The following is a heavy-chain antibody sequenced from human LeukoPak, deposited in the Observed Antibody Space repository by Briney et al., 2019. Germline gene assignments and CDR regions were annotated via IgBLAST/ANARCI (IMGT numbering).Heavy chain of an antibody. Sequence: GGSLRLSCAASGFTFNNFAMSWVRQAPGKGLEWVSATSGSGGSAYYADSVKGRFTISRDNSKNTLYLQMNSLRADDTALYYCAKRGSYDFWSGYYYDYWGRGTPVTVSS. J-gene: IGHJ4*02. CDR1: GFTFNNFA. V-gene: IGHV3-23*01. CDR2: TSGSGGSA. CDR3: AKRGSYDFWSGYYYDY. D-gene: IGHD3-3*01.